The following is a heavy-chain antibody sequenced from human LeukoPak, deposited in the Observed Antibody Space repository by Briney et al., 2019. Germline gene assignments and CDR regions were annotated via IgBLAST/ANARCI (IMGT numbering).Heavy chain of an antibody. CDR1: GGSISGYY. V-gene: IGHV4-4*07. CDR3: ARVMEIFGVVIAYYFDY. CDR2: IYPSGST. J-gene: IGHJ4*02. Sequence: SETLSLTCTVSGGSISGYYWSWIRQPAGKGLEWIGRIYPSGSTNYNPSLTSRVTMSVDTSKNQFSLKLRSVTAADTAVYYCARVMEIFGVVIAYYFDYWGQGTLVTVSS. D-gene: IGHD3-3*01.